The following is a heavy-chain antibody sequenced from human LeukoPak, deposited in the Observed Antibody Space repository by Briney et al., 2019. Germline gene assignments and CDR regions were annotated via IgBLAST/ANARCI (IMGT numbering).Heavy chain of an antibody. Sequence: SETLSLTCAVYGGSLSGYYWSWIRQSPGKGLEWIGEINHSGSTNYNPSLNSRVTISVDTSKNQFSLKLGSVTAADTAVYYCARGHTGWFGDLFASGNTRYYFDYWGQGTLVTVSS. CDR1: GGSLSGYY. D-gene: IGHD3-10*01. V-gene: IGHV4-34*01. CDR2: INHSGST. J-gene: IGHJ4*02. CDR3: ARGHTGWFGDLFASGNTRYYFDY.